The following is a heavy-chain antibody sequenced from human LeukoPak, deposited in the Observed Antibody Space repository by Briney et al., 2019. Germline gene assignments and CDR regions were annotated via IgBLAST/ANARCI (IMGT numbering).Heavy chain of an antibody. J-gene: IGHJ4*02. CDR3: TTDHIPQGEYYDFWSGFLYYVDY. D-gene: IGHD3-3*01. Sequence: PGGSLTLSCAASGFTLSNPWMRWLRPPPAKGLQWVGRLKRKTDGRPTDYAAPVQGRFTISRDDSKNTLYLQMNSLKTEDTAVYYCTTDHIPQGEYYDFWSGFLYYVDYWGQGTLVTVSS. CDR2: LKRKTDGRPT. V-gene: IGHV3-15*01. CDR1: GFTLSNPW.